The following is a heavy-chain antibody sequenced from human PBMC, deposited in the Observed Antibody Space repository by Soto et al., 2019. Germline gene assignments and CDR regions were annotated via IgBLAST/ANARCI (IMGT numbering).Heavy chain of an antibody. CDR1: GGSVSSGSYY. D-gene: IGHD3-10*01. V-gene: IGHV4-61*01. CDR3: ARSRTIWFGVNWFDP. CDR2: IYYSGST. J-gene: IGHJ5*02. Sequence: PSETLSLTCTVSGGSVSSGSYYWSWIRQPPGKGLEWIGYIYYSGSTNYNPSLKSRVTISVDTSKNQFSLKLSSVTAADTAVYYCARSRTIWFGVNWFDPWGQGTLVTVSS.